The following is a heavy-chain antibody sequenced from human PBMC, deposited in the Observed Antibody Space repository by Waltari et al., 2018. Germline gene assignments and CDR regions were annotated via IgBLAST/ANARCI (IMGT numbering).Heavy chain of an antibody. CDR3: ARDMGGPED. J-gene: IGHJ4*02. D-gene: IGHD3-16*01. Sequence: QVQLQESGPGLVKPSETLSLTCTVSGGSISSHYWSWIRQPPGKGLEWIGYIYYSGSTNYSPSLKSRVTISLDTSKNQFSLKLSSVTAADTAVYYCARDMGGPEDWGQGTLVTVSS. V-gene: IGHV4-59*11. CDR1: GGSISSHY. CDR2: IYYSGST.